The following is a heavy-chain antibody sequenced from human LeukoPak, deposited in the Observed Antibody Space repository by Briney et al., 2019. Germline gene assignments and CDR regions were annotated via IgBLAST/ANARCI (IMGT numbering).Heavy chain of an antibody. Sequence: GGSLRLSCAASGITVSSNYMSWVRQAPGKGLEWVSVIYSGGSTYYADSVKGRFTISRDNAKNSLYLQMNSLRAEDTAVYYCARYVLLWFGESSPYYYGMDVWGQGTTVTVSS. J-gene: IGHJ6*02. D-gene: IGHD3-10*01. V-gene: IGHV3-66*01. CDR3: ARYVLLWFGESSPYYYGMDV. CDR2: IYSGGST. CDR1: GITVSSNY.